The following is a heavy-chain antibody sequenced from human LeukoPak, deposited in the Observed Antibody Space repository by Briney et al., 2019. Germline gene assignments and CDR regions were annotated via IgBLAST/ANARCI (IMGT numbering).Heavy chain of an antibody. V-gene: IGHV5-51*04. J-gene: IGHJ4*02. D-gene: IGHD3-22*01. Sequence: GESLKISCKGSGYSFTSYWIGWVRQMPGKGLEWMGIIYPGDSDTRYSPSFQGQVTISADKPISTAYLQWSSLKASDTAMYYCAIPSPYYYDSSGYYYFDYWGQGTLVTVSS. CDR2: IYPGDSDT. CDR3: AIPSPYYYDSSGYYYFDY. CDR1: GYSFTSYW.